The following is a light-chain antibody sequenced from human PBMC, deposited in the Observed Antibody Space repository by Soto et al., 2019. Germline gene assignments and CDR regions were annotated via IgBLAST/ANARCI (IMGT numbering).Light chain of an antibody. V-gene: IGKV2-28*01. CDR3: MQALQTLRT. CDR2: LGS. Sequence: DIVMTQSPLSLPVTPGEPASISCRSSQSLLHSNGYNYLDWYLQKPGQSPQVLIYLGSNRASGVPDRFSGSGSGTDFTLKISRVEAEDVGLYYCMQALQTLRTFGQGTKVEIK. CDR1: QSLLHSNGYNY. J-gene: IGKJ1*01.